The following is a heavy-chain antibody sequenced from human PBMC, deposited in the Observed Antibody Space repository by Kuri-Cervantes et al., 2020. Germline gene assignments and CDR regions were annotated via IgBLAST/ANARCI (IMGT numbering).Heavy chain of an antibody. D-gene: IGHD3-3*01. Sequence: GESLKISCAASGFTFSSYSMNWVRQAPGKGLEWVSYISSSSSTIYYADSVKGRFTISRDNAKNSLYLQMNSLRAEDTAVYYCAKDYDFYYYYYMDVWGKGTTVTVSS. CDR1: GFTFSSYS. V-gene: IGHV3-48*01. J-gene: IGHJ6*03. CDR3: AKDYDFYYYYYMDV. CDR2: ISSSSSTI.